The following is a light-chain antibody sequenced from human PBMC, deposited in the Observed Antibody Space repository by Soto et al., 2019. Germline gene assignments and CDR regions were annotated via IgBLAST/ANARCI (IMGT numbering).Light chain of an antibody. CDR1: QSINSW. J-gene: IGKJ4*01. Sequence: DIPMTQSPSTLSASVGDRVTLTCRASQSINSWLAWYQQRPGKGPILLIHKASILEGGVPSRFSGSASGTEFTLTISSLQPDDFATYYCLQYNHYPLTFGGGTKVEIK. CDR2: KAS. CDR3: LQYNHYPLT. V-gene: IGKV1-5*03.